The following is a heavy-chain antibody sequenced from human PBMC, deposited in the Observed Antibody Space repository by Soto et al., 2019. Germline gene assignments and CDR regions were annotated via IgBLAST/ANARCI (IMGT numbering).Heavy chain of an antibody. Sequence: VQLLESGGGLVQPGGSLRLSCAASGFIFRDYAMNWVRQAPGKGLEWVSDISGSGDSARYADSVKGRFTISRDNSRDTLYLHMNSLRVDDTAVYYCGKERRGSGWSVCDFSGQGDLVTVSS. D-gene: IGHD6-19*01. J-gene: IGHJ4*02. CDR2: ISGSGDSA. CDR1: GFIFRDYA. V-gene: IGHV3-23*01. CDR3: GKERRGSGWSVCDF.